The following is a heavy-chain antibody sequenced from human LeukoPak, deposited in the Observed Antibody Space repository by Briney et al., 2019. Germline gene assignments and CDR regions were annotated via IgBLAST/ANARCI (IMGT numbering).Heavy chain of an antibody. D-gene: IGHD3-22*01. CDR2: IKSDGST. CDR3: ARAPSEIGGYYPEYFRH. V-gene: IGHV3-74*01. J-gene: IGHJ1*01. CDR1: GFTFSSYW. Sequence: PGGSLRLSCAASGFTFSSYWMHWVRQAPGEGLVWVSRIKSDGSTRYADSVKGRFTVSRDNAKNTVSLQMNSLRAEDTGVYYCARAPSEIGGYYPEYFRHWGQGTLVIVSS.